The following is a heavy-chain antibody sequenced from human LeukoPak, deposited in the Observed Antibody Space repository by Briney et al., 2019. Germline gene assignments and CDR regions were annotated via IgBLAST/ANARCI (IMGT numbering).Heavy chain of an antibody. J-gene: IGHJ4*02. CDR3: ARDRRGWFGCERGLIDY. CDR1: GYTFTSYG. CDR2: ISAYNGNT. V-gene: IGHV1-18*01. D-gene: IGHD3-10*01. Sequence: GASVKVSCKASGYTFTSYGISWVRQAPGQGLEWMGWISAYNGNTNYAQKLQGRVTMTTDTSTSTAYMELRSLRSDDTAVYYCARDRRGWFGCERGLIDYWGQGTLVTVSS.